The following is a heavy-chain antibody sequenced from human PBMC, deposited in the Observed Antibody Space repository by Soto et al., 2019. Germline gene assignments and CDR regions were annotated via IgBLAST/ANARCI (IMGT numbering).Heavy chain of an antibody. Sequence: QVQLVQSGAEVKKPGSSVKVSCKASGGTFSSYAISWVRQAPGQGLEWMGGIIPIFGTANYAQKFQGRVTITADESTSTAYMELSSVRSEDTAVYYCARVGALGGDRGLGMDVWGQGTTVTVSS. J-gene: IGHJ6*02. CDR3: ARVGALGGDRGLGMDV. D-gene: IGHD2-21*01. CDR1: GGTFSSYA. CDR2: IIPIFGTA. V-gene: IGHV1-69*01.